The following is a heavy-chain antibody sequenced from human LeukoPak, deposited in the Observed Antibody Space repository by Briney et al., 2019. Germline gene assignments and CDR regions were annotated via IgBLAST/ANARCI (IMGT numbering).Heavy chain of an antibody. V-gene: IGHV5-51*01. CDR3: ARRDGIRDAFDI. J-gene: IGHJ3*02. CDR2: IYPGDSGP. CDR1: GYSFTSYC. Sequence: GESLKISCKVSGYSFTSYCIGWVRQMPGKGLEWMGIIYPGDSGPTYSPSFQGQVTISADKSISTAYLQWSSLKASDTAMYYCARRDGIRDAFDIWGQGTMVTVSS. D-gene: IGHD1-26*01.